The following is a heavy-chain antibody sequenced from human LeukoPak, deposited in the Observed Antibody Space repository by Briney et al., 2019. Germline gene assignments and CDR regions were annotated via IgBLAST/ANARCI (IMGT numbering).Heavy chain of an antibody. V-gene: IGHV1-2*06. D-gene: IGHD4-17*01. CDR2: IHPSSGGT. CDR3: ARHYGDLDY. CDR1: GYTFTSYY. J-gene: IGHJ4*02. Sequence: GASVKVSCKASGYTFTSYYMHWVRQAPGQGLEWVGRIHPSSGGTEYAQNFQGRVTVTRDTSITTAYMEMKRLTSDDKAVYDCARHYGDLDYWGQGTLVTGSS.